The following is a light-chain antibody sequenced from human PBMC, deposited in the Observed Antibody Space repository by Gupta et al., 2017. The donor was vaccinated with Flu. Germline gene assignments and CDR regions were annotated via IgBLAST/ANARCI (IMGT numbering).Light chain of an antibody. J-gene: IGKJ1*01. CDR2: KAS. CDR3: QQDDDFPWT. Sequence: DIQMTQSPSTLSASVGDRVTITCRASQSVKIWLAWFQQRPGKAPDLLIYKASTLEIGVPSRFSGSGSGTEFTLTISSLQPDDCATYYCQQDDDFPWTFGQGTKVEIK. CDR1: QSVKIW. V-gene: IGKV1-5*03.